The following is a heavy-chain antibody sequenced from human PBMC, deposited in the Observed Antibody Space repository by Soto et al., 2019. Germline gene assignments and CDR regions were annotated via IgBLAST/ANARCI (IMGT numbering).Heavy chain of an antibody. V-gene: IGHV1-24*01. J-gene: IGHJ4*01. D-gene: IGHD3-10*01. CDR3: ATSGSMLNYYGSGSYYGYKYHFYY. CDR1: GYTLTELS. Sequence: ASVKVSCKVSGYTLTELSMHWVRQAPGKGLEWMGGFDPEDGEAIYAQKFQGRVTMTEDTSTDTAYMELSSLRSEDTAVYYCATSGSMLNYYGSGSYYGYKYHFYYWGPGTLVTVSS. CDR2: FDPEDGEA.